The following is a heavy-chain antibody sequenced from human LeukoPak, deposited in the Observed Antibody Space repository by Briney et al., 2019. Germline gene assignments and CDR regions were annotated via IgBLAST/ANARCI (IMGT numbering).Heavy chain of an antibody. D-gene: IGHD4-17*01. CDR2: IYYSGSS. CDR1: GGSISSSTYY. CDR3: ALDHGDYSFDY. Sequence: SETLSLTCTVSGGSISSSTYYWGWIRQPPGKGLEWIANIYYSGSSNYNPSLKSRVTISVDTSKSQFSLKLSSVTAADTAVYYCALDHGDYSFDYWGQGTLVTVSS. V-gene: IGHV4-39*01. J-gene: IGHJ4*02.